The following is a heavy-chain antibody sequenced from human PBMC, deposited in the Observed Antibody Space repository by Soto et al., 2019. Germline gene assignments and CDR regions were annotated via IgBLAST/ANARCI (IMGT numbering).Heavy chain of an antibody. CDR1: SVSNAW. Sequence: SVSNAWMNWVRQAPGKGLEWVGRIKSKTDGGTTDYAAPVKGRFTISRDDSKNTLYLQMNSLKTEDTAVYYCTTAAAAGPNDAFDIWGQGTMVTVS. V-gene: IGHV3-15*07. J-gene: IGHJ3*02. CDR3: TTAAAAGPNDAFDI. D-gene: IGHD6-13*01. CDR2: IKSKTDGGTT.